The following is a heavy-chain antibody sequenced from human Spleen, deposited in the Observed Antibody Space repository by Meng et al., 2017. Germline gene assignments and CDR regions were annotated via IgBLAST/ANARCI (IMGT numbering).Heavy chain of an antibody. CDR2: IDTKTGSP. CDR1: GYTCTNSA. J-gene: IGHJ4*02. D-gene: IGHD2-2*01. CDR3: TRDGYSDCSRTSCFDY. V-gene: IGHV7-4-1*02. Sequence: VHRVPYGAEVKKPGASGKFSCKASGYTCTNSAMHWGRQAPGQRPEWMGWIDTKTGSPRYAQGFKGRLVFSSETSVSTAYLEISGLKADDTAVYYCTRDGYSDCSRTSCFDYWGQGTLVTVSS.